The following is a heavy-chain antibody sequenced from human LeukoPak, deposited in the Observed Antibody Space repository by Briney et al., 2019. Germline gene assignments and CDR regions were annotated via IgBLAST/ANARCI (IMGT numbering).Heavy chain of an antibody. J-gene: IGHJ4*02. V-gene: IGHV4-59*01. CDR2: MFYSGST. D-gene: IGHD4-23*01. Sequence: SETLSLTCTVSGDSISRYYWTWIRQPPGKGLEWIGYMFYSGSTTYNPSLKSRITISVDTSKNQFSLKLSSVTAADTAVYYCARGGRGSVVIPNFDYWGQGTLVTVSS. CDR1: GDSISRYY. CDR3: ARGGRGSVVIPNFDY.